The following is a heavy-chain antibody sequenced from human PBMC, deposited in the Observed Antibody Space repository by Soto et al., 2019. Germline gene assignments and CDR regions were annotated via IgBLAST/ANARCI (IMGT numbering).Heavy chain of an antibody. CDR1: GFTFSSYA. CDR2: ISYDGSNK. J-gene: IGHJ6*02. Sequence: SLRLSCAASGFTFSSYAMHWVRQAPGKGLEWVAVISYDGSNKYYADSVKGRFTISRDNSKNTLYLQMDSLRAEDTAVYYCARDPLGYCSGGSCYPSVLNYYGMDVWGQGTTVTVSS. CDR3: ARDPLGYCSGGSCYPSVLNYYGMDV. V-gene: IGHV3-30-3*01. D-gene: IGHD2-15*01.